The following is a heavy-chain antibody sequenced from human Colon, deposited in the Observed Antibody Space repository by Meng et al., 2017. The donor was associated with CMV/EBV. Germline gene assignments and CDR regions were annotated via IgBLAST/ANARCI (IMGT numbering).Heavy chain of an antibody. CDR2: LNPNSGDT. CDR3: ATISGGDFDF. Sequence: HVRVAEFGAEVKKPWASVKVSCKTSGYTFTGYFMFGVRQAPGQGLEWMGSLNPNSGDTNSAQKFHGRLTMTRDTSIHTAYMELGSLRSDDTAVYYCATISGGDFDFWGQGTLVTVSS. CDR1: GYTFTGYF. J-gene: IGHJ4*02. V-gene: IGHV1-2*02. D-gene: IGHD3-10*01.